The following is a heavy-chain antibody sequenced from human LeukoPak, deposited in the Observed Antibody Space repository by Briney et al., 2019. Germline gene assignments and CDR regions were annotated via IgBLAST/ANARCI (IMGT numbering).Heavy chain of an antibody. Sequence: GESLKISCKGSGYSFTNYWIGWVRQMPGKGLEWMGIIYPGDSDTIYSPSFQGQVTISADKSINTAYLQWSSLRASDTAMYYCARQDYGGGKDYYYGMDVWGQGTTVTVSS. J-gene: IGHJ6*02. CDR3: ARQDYGGGKDYYYGMDV. D-gene: IGHD4-23*01. V-gene: IGHV5-51*01. CDR1: GYSFTNYW. CDR2: IYPGDSDT.